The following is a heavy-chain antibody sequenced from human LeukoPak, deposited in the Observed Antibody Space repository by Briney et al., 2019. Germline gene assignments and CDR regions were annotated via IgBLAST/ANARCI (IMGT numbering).Heavy chain of an antibody. Sequence: NTGGSLRLSYAASGFTFSDYYMSWIRQAPGKGLEWIGSIYYSGSTYYNPSLKSRVTISVDTSKNQFSLKLSSVTAADTAVYYCASYPVDYYGSGSSFSDYWGQGTLVTVSS. CDR1: GFTFSDYY. J-gene: IGHJ4*02. CDR3: ASYPVDYYGSGSSFSDY. CDR2: IYYSGST. D-gene: IGHD3-10*01. V-gene: IGHV4-38-2*01.